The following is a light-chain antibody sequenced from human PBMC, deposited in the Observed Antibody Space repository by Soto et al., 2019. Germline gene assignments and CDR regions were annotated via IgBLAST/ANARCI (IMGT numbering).Light chain of an antibody. J-gene: IGKJ4*01. CDR1: QSVSSSY. CDR3: HQYDSSPLT. Sequence: EIVLTQSPGTLSLSPGERATLSCRASQSVSSSYLAWYQQKPGQAPRLLIYGASSSATGIQDRFSGSGSGTDFTLTISRLEPEDFAVYYCHQYDSSPLTFGGGTKVEIK. CDR2: GAS. V-gene: IGKV3-20*01.